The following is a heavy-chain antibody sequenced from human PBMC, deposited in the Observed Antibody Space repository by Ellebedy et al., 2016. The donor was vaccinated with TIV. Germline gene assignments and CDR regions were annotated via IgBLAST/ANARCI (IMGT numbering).Heavy chain of an antibody. Sequence: GESLKISCAASGFTFSSYWMSWVRQAPGKGLEWVANINQDGSGEYYVDSVKGRFTVSRDNAKNSPYLQMNSLSAEDTAVYYCARAGGIGVVDYWGQGTLVTVSS. CDR2: INQDGSGE. V-gene: IGHV3-7*01. J-gene: IGHJ4*02. D-gene: IGHD3-3*01. CDR1: GFTFSSYW. CDR3: ARAGGIGVVDY.